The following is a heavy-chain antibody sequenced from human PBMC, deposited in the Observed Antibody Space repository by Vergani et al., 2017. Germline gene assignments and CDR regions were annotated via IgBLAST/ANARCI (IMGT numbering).Heavy chain of an antibody. Sequence: EVQLLESGGGLVQPGGSLRLSCAASGFTFSSYAMSWVRQAPGKGLEWVSAISGRGGSTYYADSVKGRFTISRDNSKNTLYLQMNSLRAEDTAVYYCAKDLRYDIDAFDIWGQGTMVTVSS. V-gene: IGHV3-23*01. CDR1: GFTFSSYA. D-gene: IGHD3-22*01. CDR3: AKDLRYDIDAFDI. CDR2: ISGRGGST. J-gene: IGHJ3*02.